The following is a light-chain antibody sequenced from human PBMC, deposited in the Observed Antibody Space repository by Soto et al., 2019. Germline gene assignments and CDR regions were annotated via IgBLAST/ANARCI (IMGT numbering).Light chain of an antibody. CDR3: QQYGPSPMYT. J-gene: IGKJ2*01. CDR1: QTVSSSY. Sequence: EIVLTQSPGTLSLSPGERATLSCRASQTVSSSYLAWYQQKPGQAPRLLIYGASTRATGIPGRFSGSASGRDFTIAISRLEPEDLAVYYCQQYGPSPMYTFGQGTNLEIK. CDR2: GAS. V-gene: IGKV3-20*01.